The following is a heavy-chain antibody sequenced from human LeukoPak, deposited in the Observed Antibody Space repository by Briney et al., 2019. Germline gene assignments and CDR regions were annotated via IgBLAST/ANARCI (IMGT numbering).Heavy chain of an antibody. V-gene: IGHV4-59*01. J-gene: IGHJ4*02. D-gene: IGHD3-3*01. CDR2: IYYSGST. CDR3: ASRSSIWSGYQDTLYYFDS. Sequence: PSETLSLTCTVSGGSISSYYWSWIRQPPGKRLEWIGHIYYSGSTNYNPSLKSRVTISVDTSKNQFSLKLSSVTAADTAVYYCASRSSIWSGYQDTLYYFDSWGQGTWSPSPQ. CDR1: GGSISSYY.